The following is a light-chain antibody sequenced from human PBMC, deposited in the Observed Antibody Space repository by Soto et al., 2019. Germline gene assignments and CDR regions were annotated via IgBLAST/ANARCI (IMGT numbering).Light chain of an antibody. J-gene: IGKJ4*01. CDR2: DAS. CDR3: QYDNLRLT. Sequence: DIQMTQSPSSLSASVGDRVTITCQASQDISNYLNWYQQKPGKAPKLLIYDASNVETGVPSRFSGSGSGTDFTFTISSLQAEDIATYYCQYDNLRLTFGGGTKVEIK. V-gene: IGKV1-33*01. CDR1: QDISNY.